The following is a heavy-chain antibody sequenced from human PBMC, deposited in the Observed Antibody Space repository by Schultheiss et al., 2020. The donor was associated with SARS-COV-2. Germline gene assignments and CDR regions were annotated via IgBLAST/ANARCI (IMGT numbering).Heavy chain of an antibody. CDR3: GTGYCISTSCYADWYFDL. Sequence: SVKVSCKASGGTFSSYAISWVRQAPGQGLEWMGGIIPIFGTANYAQKFQGRVTITADKSTSTAYMELSSLRSEDTAVYYCGTGYCISTSCYADWYFDLWGRGTLVTVSS. D-gene: IGHD2-2*01. V-gene: IGHV1-69*06. CDR2: IIPIFGTA. J-gene: IGHJ2*01. CDR1: GGTFSSYA.